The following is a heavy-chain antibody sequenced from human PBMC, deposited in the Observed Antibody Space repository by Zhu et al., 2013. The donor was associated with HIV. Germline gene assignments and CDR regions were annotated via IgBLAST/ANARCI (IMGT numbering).Heavy chain of an antibody. CDR2: IIPMFGTA. V-gene: IGHV1-69*01. CDR1: GGTFSSYA. Sequence: QVQLVQSGAEVKKPGSSVKVSCKASGGTFSSYAISWVRQAPGQGLEWMGGIIPMFGTANYAQKFQGRVTITADESTSTAYMQLSSLRSEDTAVYYCARDHNSGYYSLFDYWGQGNPGHRLL. J-gene: IGHJ4*02. D-gene: IGHD3-22*01. CDR3: ARDHNSGYYSLFDY.